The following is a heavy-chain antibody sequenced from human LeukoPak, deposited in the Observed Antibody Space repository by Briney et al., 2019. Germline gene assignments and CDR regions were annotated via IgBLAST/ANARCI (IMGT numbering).Heavy chain of an antibody. J-gene: IGHJ5*02. D-gene: IGHD3-16*01. CDR2: IYYSGST. V-gene: IGHV4-31*03. CDR1: GGSISSGAYY. Sequence: SQTLSLTCTVSGGSISSGAYYWSWLRQHPGKGLEWIVYIYYSGSTYYNPSLKSRVTISVDTSKNQFSLKLSSVTAADTAMYYCANLRGKHDPLDPWGQGTLVTVSS. CDR3: ANLRGKHDPLDP.